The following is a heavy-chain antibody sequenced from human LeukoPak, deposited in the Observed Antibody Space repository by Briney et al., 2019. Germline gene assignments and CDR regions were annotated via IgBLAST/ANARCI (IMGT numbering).Heavy chain of an antibody. J-gene: IGHJ4*02. Sequence: GGSLRLSCAASGFTFNSYWMSWVRQAPGKGLEWVANIKQDGSDKYYVDSVKGRFTISRDNAKNSLYLQMNSLRAEDTAVYYCAREDSRDIVAMVGATPLDYWGQGTLVTVSS. CDR1: GFTFNSYW. V-gene: IGHV3-7*01. CDR3: AREDSRDIVAMVGATPLDY. D-gene: IGHD2-15*01. CDR2: IKQDGSDK.